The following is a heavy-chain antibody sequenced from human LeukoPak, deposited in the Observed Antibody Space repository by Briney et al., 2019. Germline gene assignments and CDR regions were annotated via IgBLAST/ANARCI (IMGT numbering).Heavy chain of an antibody. Sequence: SQTLSLTCAISGDSVSSNSAAWNWIRQSPSRGLEWLGRTYYRSKWYNDYAVSVKSRITINPDTSKNQFSLQLNSVTPEDTAVYYCARDKEGTNSYVPRMMYYFDYWGQGTLVTVSS. D-gene: IGHD1-1*01. CDR2: TYYRSKWYN. V-gene: IGHV6-1*01. CDR1: GDSVSSNSAA. J-gene: IGHJ4*02. CDR3: ARDKEGTNSYVPRMMYYFDY.